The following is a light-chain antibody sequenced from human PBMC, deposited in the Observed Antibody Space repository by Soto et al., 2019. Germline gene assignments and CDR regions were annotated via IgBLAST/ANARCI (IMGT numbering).Light chain of an antibody. Sequence: EIVLTQSPATLSLSPGERATLSCRASQSVGSYLAWYQQKPGQAPRLLIYDASNRATGVPVRFSGSGSGTDFPPLIRSLEAEDSAVFLWQPPCQWVTFGGGTKVEI. CDR2: DAS. V-gene: IGKV3-11*01. CDR3: QPPCQWVT. J-gene: IGKJ4*01. CDR1: QSVGSY.